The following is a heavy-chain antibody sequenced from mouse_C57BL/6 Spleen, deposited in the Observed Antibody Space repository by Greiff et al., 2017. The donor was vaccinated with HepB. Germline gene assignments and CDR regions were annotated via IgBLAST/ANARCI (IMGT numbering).Heavy chain of an antibody. J-gene: IGHJ1*03. CDR1: GFTFSDYG. Sequence: EVKLVESGGGLVKPGGSLKLSCAASGFTFSDYGMHWVRQAPEKGLEWVAYISSGSSTIYYADTVKGRFTISRDNAKNTLFLQMTSLRSEDTAMYYCALNWDDWYFDVWGTGTTVTVSS. CDR3: ALNWDDWYFDV. D-gene: IGHD4-1*02. CDR2: ISSGSSTI. V-gene: IGHV5-17*01.